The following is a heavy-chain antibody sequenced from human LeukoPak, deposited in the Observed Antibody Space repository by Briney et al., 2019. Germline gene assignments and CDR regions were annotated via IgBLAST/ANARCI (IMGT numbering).Heavy chain of an antibody. CDR3: ARERGGTDYDNYMDV. J-gene: IGHJ6*03. CDR2: INHGGSEK. Sequence: PGGSLRLSCAASGFTFSSYWMSWVRQAPGKGLEWVSNINHGGSEKYYVDSVKGRFTISRDNAKNSLYLQMNSLRAEDTAVYYCARERGGTDYDNYMDVWGKGTTVTVS. D-gene: IGHD1-26*01. V-gene: IGHV3-7*01. CDR1: GFTFSSYW.